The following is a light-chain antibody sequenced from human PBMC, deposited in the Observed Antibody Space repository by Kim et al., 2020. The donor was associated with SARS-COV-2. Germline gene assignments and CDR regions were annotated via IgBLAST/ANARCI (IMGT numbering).Light chain of an antibody. J-gene: IGLJ3*02. CDR1: KLGSKY. CDR2: HDT. Sequence: SYELTQPPSVSVSPGQTASITCSGNKLGSKYVSWYQQKPGQSPALVVHHDTQRASGIPERFSGSTSGTTATLTIGETQTLDEADYYCQAWDSMVEVFGGGTKVTVL. V-gene: IGLV3-1*01. CDR3: QAWDSMVEV.